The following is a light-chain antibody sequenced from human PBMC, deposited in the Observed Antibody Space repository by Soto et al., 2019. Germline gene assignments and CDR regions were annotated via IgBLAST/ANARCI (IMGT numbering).Light chain of an antibody. V-gene: IGKV1-39*01. CDR1: QSVATH. Sequence: DIQMTQSPSSLSASVGDRVTITCRASQSVATHLNWYQQKPGKAPNLLIYAASSLQSGVPSRFSGGGSGTDFTLTIATLQPEDVATYYCQQSYGTWTFGQGTKVEIK. CDR2: AAS. CDR3: QQSYGTWT. J-gene: IGKJ1*01.